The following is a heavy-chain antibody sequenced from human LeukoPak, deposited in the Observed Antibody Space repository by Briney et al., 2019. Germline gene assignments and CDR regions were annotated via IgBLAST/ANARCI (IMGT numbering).Heavy chain of an antibody. D-gene: IGHD5-12*01. CDR1: GFTFSSYA. Sequence: PGGSLRLSCAASGFTFSSYAMSWVRQAPGKGLEWVSAISGSGGTTYYADSVKGRFTISRDNSKNTLYLQMNSLRAEDTAVYYCAKVRTYSGYDPDAFDIWGQGTMVTVSS. J-gene: IGHJ3*02. CDR2: ISGSGGTT. V-gene: IGHV3-23*01. CDR3: AKVRTYSGYDPDAFDI.